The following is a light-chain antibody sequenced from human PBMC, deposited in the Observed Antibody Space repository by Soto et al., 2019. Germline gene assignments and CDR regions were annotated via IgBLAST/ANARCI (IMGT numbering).Light chain of an antibody. J-gene: IGKJ1*01. CDR3: AEAALLPHA. CDR2: KTS. V-gene: IGKV2-24*01. Sequence: DLVLTQTPLSLVVTLGQPASISCKSSQSLAFRDGNIYLNWLQQRPGQPPRLLIYKTSNRFSGVPDRISGSGAGTEFTLKISKVEAEDVGVYYCAEAALLPHAFGQGTKVEIK. CDR1: QSLAFRDGNIY.